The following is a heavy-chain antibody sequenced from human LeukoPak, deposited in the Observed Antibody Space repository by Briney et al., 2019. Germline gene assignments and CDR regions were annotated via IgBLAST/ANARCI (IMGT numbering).Heavy chain of an antibody. CDR2: IKSKTDGGTT. V-gene: IGHV3-15*01. J-gene: IGHJ4*02. Sequence: GGSLRLSCAASGFTFSSYSMNWVRQAPGKGLEWVARIKSKTDGGTTDYAAPVKGRFTISRDDSKNTLYLQMNSLKTEDTAVYYCTTALGATDDFDYWGQGTLVTVSS. CDR3: TTALGATDDFDY. D-gene: IGHD1-26*01. CDR1: GFTFSSYS.